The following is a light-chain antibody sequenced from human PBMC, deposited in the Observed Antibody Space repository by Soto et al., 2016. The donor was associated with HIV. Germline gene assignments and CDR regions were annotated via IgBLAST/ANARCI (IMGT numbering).Light chain of an antibody. CDR3: QQSYSDPTWT. V-gene: IGKV1-NL1*01. CDR1: QATANS. CDR2: GAS. Sequence: DIQMAQSPSSLSASVGDRVIITCRASQATANSLAWYQQTPGMAPKLLLYGASNLENGVPSRFSGRRSGTDFTLTISSLQPEDFATYYCQQSYSDPTWTFGQGTKVEIK. J-gene: IGKJ1*01.